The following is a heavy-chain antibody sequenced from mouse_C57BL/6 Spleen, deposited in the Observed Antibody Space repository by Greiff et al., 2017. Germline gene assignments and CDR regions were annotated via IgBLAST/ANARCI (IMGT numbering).Heavy chain of an antibody. J-gene: IGHJ4*01. V-gene: IGHV1-53*01. Sequence: QVQLQQPGTELVKPGASVKLSCKASGYTFTSYWMHWVKQRPGQGLEWIGNINPSNGGTNYNEKFKIKATLTVDKSSSTAYMQLSSLTSEDSAVYYCARLGGYYDAMDYWGQGTSGTVSS. CDR2: INPSNGGT. CDR3: ARLGGYYDAMDY. D-gene: IGHD2-2*01. CDR1: GYTFTSYW.